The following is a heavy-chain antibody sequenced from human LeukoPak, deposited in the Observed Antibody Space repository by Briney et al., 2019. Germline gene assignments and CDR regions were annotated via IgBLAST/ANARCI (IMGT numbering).Heavy chain of an antibody. V-gene: IGHV4-4*07. J-gene: IGHJ5*02. CDR2: IYTSGST. CDR1: GGSISSYY. Sequence: SETLSLTCTVSGGSISSYYWGWIRQPAGKGLEWIGRIYTSGSTNYNPSLKSRVTMSVDTSKNQFSLKLSSVTAADTAVYYCARGGITMVRGVLNWFDPWGQGTLVTVSS. D-gene: IGHD3-10*01. CDR3: ARGGITMVRGVLNWFDP.